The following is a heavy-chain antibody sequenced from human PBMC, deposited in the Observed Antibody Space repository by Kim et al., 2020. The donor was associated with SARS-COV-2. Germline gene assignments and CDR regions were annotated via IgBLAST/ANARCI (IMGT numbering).Heavy chain of an antibody. CDR3: SRDHLTSFSSGWRRPFD. CDR2: IKEDGSAG. Sequence: GGSLRLSCEVSDFTFSRFWMSWVRQAPGKGLEWVANIKEDGSAGYYVDSVKGRFTISRDNAKNSLYLQMNSLRGEDTAVYYCSRDHLTSFSSGWRRPFD. D-gene: IGHD6-19*01. V-gene: IGHV3-7*01. J-gene: IGHJ4*01. CDR1: DFTFSRFW.